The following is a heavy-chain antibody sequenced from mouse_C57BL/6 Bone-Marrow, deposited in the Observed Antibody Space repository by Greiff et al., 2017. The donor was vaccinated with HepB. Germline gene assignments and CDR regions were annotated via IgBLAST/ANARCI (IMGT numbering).Heavy chain of an antibody. CDR3: ARHRGGGYYDWYFDV. CDR2: ISGGGGNT. J-gene: IGHJ1*03. V-gene: IGHV5-9*01. CDR1: GFTFSSYT. Sequence: EVQRVESGGGLVKPGGSLKLSCAASGFTFSSYTMSWVRQTPEKRLEWVATISGGGGNTYYPDSVKGRFTISRDNAKNTLYLQMSSLRSEDTALYYCARHRGGGYYDWYFDVWGTGTTVTVSS. D-gene: IGHD2-3*01.